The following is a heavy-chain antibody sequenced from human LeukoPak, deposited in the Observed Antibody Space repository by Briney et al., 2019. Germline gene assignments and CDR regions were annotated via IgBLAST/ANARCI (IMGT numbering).Heavy chain of an antibody. Sequence: GGSLRLSCAASGFTFSSYAMSWVLQAPGKGLEWVSAISGSGGSTYYADSVKGRFTISRDNSKNTLYLQMNSLRAEDTAVYYCAKDCSGGSCYGYWGQGTLVTVSS. CDR3: AKDCSGGSCYGY. V-gene: IGHV3-23*01. CDR2: ISGSGGST. CDR1: GFTFSSYA. J-gene: IGHJ4*02. D-gene: IGHD2-15*01.